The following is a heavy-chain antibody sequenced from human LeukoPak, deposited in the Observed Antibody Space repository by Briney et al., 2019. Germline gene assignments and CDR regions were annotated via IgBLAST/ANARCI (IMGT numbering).Heavy chain of an antibody. CDR2: IIPIFGTA. Sequence: GASVKVSCKASGGTFSSYAISWVRQAPGQGLEWMGGIIPIFGTANYAQKFQGRVTITADESTSTAYMELSSLRSEDTAVYYCARGRITMIDDAFDIWGQGTMVTVSS. D-gene: IGHD3-22*01. J-gene: IGHJ3*02. V-gene: IGHV1-69*01. CDR1: GGTFSSYA. CDR3: ARGRITMIDDAFDI.